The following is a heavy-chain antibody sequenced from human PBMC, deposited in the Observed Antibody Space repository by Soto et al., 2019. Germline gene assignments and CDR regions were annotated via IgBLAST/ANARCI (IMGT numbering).Heavy chain of an antibody. CDR1: GDSLRNHY. CDR3: ARVSYFRGFDWLFAFDS. D-gene: IGHD3-9*01. V-gene: IGHV4-59*11. Sequence: SETLSLTCSVSGDSLRNHYWSWIRQPPGSRLEWLGHIFYSGDTSSYNPSLKSRVSTSVDTSKNQFSLKLRSVSADDTAVYFCARVSYFRGFDWLFAFDSWGQGALVTVS. J-gene: IGHJ4*02. CDR2: IFYSGDT.